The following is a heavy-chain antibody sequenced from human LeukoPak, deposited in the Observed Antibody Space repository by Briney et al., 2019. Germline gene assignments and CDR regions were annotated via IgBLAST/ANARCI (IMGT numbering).Heavy chain of an antibody. V-gene: IGHV3-30-3*01. CDR2: ISYDGSNK. CDR1: GFTFSSYA. Sequence: GGSLRLSCAASGFTFSSYAMHWVRQAPGKGLEWVAVISYDGSNKYYADSVKGRFTISRDNSKNTLYLQMNSLRAEDTAVYYCARDHQQERWLQLDYYYGMDVWGQGTTVTVSS. J-gene: IGHJ6*02. CDR3: ARDHQQERWLQLDYYYGMDV. D-gene: IGHD5-24*01.